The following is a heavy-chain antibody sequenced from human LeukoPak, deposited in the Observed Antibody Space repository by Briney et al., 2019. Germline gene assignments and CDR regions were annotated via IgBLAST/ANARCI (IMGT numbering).Heavy chain of an antibody. CDR1: GFTFKNYA. CDR2: ISGSGGST. CDR3: AKLPSSYGDYVDFDY. D-gene: IGHD4-17*01. J-gene: IGHJ4*02. V-gene: IGHV3-23*01. Sequence: GGSLRLSCAASGFTFKNYAMSWVRKAPGKGLEWVSPISGSGGSTYHAESVKGRFTISRDNSKNTLYLQMSSLRAEDTAVYYCAKLPSSYGDYVDFDYWGQGTLVTVSS.